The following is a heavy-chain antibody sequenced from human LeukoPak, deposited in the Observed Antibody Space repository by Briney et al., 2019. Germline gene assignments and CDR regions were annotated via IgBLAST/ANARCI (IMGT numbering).Heavy chain of an antibody. CDR3: ARNFWSGYHGWFDP. D-gene: IGHD3-3*01. CDR2: IYHSGST. V-gene: IGHV4-4*02. Sequence: PSETLSLTCAVSGGSISSSNWWSWVRQPPGKGLEWIGEIYHSGSTNYNPSLKSRVTISVDKSKNQFSLKLSSVTAADTAVYYCARNFWSGYHGWFDPWGQGTLVTVSS. CDR1: GGSISSSNW. J-gene: IGHJ5*02.